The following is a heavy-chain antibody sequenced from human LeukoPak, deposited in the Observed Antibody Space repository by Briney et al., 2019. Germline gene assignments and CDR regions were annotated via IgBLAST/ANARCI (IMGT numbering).Heavy chain of an antibody. V-gene: IGHV3-23*01. CDR3: AKSGPYDSSGYTFDY. Sequence: GGSLRLSCAASGFTFSSSAISWVRQAPGKGLEWVSTITGSGGLTYYADSVKGRFTFSRDNSKNTLYLQMNSLRAEDTAVYYCAKSGPYDSSGYTFDYWGQGTLVTVSS. CDR1: GFTFSSSA. J-gene: IGHJ4*02. D-gene: IGHD3-22*01. CDR2: ITGSGGLT.